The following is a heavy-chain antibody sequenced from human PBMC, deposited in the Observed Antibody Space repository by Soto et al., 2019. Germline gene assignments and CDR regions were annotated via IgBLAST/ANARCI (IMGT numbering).Heavy chain of an antibody. CDR2: IYWDDDT. CDR3: AHAFGGTSWPNDAFDV. D-gene: IGHD3-16*01. Sequence: QITLKESGPTLVKPTQTLTLTCIFSGFSFSADGVGVGWIRQPPGKALEWLALIYWDDDTRYRPSLKSRPTSTKDSSKNQVVLTMTNMDPVDTATYYCAHAFGGTSWPNDAFDVWGQGTVVTVSS. J-gene: IGHJ3*01. CDR1: GFSFSADGVG. V-gene: IGHV2-5*02.